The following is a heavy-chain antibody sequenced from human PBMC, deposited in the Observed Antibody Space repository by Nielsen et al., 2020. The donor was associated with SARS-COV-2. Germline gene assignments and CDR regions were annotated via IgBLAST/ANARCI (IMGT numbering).Heavy chain of an antibody. CDR3: AKKGGSTSPYFDY. V-gene: IGHV3-23*01. D-gene: IGHD6-6*01. CDR2: ISAGGDTT. Sequence: VRQAPGKGLEWVSAISAGGDTTSYPDSVKGRLTISRDNSENTLYLQMNSLRAEDTAVYYCAKKGGSTSPYFDYWGQGTLVTVSS. J-gene: IGHJ4*02.